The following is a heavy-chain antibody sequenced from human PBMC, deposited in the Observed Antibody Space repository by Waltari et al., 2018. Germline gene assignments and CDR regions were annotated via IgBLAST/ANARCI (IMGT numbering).Heavy chain of an antibody. CDR3: ARSRWSCYPDY. Sequence: QVQLQQWGAGLLKPSETLSLTCAVYGGSFSGYYWSWIRQPPGKGLEWIGAINHSGSTNYNPSLKSRVTISVDTSKNQFSLKLSSVTAADTAVYYCARSRWSCYPDYWGQGTLVTVSS. CDR2: INHSGST. V-gene: IGHV4-34*01. D-gene: IGHD3-3*01. J-gene: IGHJ4*02. CDR1: GGSFSGYY.